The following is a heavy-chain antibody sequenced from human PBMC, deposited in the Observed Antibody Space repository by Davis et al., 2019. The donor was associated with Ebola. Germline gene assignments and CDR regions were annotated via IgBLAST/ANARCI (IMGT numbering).Heavy chain of an antibody. CDR2: IYSGGST. J-gene: IGHJ4*02. CDR3: SSSGDYGDY. V-gene: IGHV3-66*01. D-gene: IGHD3-10*01. CDR1: GFTVSSNY. Sequence: GESLKISCAASGFTVSSNYMSWVRQAPGKGLEWVSVIYSGGSTYYADSVKGRFTISRDDSKNTAYLQMNSLKTEDTAVYYCSSSGDYGDYWGQGTLVTVSS.